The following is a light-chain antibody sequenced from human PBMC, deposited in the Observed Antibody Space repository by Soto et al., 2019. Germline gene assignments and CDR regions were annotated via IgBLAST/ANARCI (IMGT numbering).Light chain of an antibody. J-gene: IGLJ1*01. Sequence: QSVLTQPPSVSAAPGQKVTISCSGSSSNIGGNSVSWYQQLPGTAPKLLIYDDNKRPSGIPDRFSGSKSGTSATLGITGFQNGDEADYYCGSWDSSLSAYVLGTGPKVTVL. CDR1: SSNIGGNS. V-gene: IGLV1-51*01. CDR3: GSWDSSLSAYV. CDR2: DDN.